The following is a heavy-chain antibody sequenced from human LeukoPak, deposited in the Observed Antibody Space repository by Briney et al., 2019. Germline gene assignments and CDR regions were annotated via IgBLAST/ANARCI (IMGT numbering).Heavy chain of an antibody. J-gene: IGHJ4*02. D-gene: IGHD2-2*01. CDR2: IYYSGST. Sequence: SETLSLTCTVSGGSISSGDYYWSWIRQLPGKGLEWIGYIYYSGSTYYNPSLKSRVTISVDTSKNQFSLKLSSVTAADTAVYYCASISYCSSTSCIQNEDYWGQGTLVTVSS. CDR3: ASISYCSSTSCIQNEDY. CDR1: GGSISSGDYY. V-gene: IGHV4-30-4*02.